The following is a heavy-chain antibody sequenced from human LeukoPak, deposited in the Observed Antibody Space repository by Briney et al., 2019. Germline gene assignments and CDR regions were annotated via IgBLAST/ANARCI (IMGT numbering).Heavy chain of an antibody. V-gene: IGHV4-59*08. CDR1: GGSISSYF. Sequence: SETLSLTCTVSGGSISSYFWSWXXQPPGKGLEWIGYLYYSANTKYNPSLKSRVTISXXTSENQLSLKLSSVTAADTAVYYCARQRDSRRSFDYWGQGNLVTVSS. D-gene: IGHD1-26*01. CDR3: ARQRDSRRSFDY. CDR2: LYYSANT. J-gene: IGHJ4*02.